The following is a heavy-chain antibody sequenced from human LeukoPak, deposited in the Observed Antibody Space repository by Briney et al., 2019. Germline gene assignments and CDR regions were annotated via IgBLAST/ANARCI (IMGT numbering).Heavy chain of an antibody. J-gene: IGHJ4*02. V-gene: IGHV3-30*02. CDR3: ANSGGYYPTGYFDY. CDR2: IWDDGSNK. CDR1: GFTFSSYG. D-gene: IGHD3-22*01. Sequence: GGSLRLSCAASGFTFSSYGMHWVRQAPGKGLGWVAFIWDDGSNKFYADSVKGRFTISRDNSKSTLYLQMNSLRAEDTAVYYCANSGGYYPTGYFDYWGQGALVTVSS.